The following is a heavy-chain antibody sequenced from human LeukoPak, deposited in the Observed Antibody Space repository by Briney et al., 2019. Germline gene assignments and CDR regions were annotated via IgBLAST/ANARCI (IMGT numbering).Heavy chain of an antibody. Sequence: PTGRSLRLSCAASGFTFSSYAMHWVRQAPGKGLEWVAVISYDGSNKYYADSVKGRFTISRDNAKNSLYLQMNSLRAEDTAVYYCAREPLEALAGTSDYWGQGTLVTVSS. D-gene: IGHD6-19*01. CDR2: ISYDGSNK. J-gene: IGHJ4*02. CDR1: GFTFSSYA. V-gene: IGHV3-30*04. CDR3: AREPLEALAGTSDY.